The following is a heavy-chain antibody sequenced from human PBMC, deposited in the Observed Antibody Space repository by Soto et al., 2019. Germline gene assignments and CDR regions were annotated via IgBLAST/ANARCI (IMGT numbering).Heavy chain of an antibody. Sequence: SETLSLTCTVSGDSINNYYWSWMRLPAGKGLEWIGRIYSNGNTYYNPSLKSRVSMSVDTSKNQFSLILKTVTAADTAVYYCARGGAVATTAHFDQWGQGTMVTVYS. V-gene: IGHV4-4*07. CDR1: GDSINNYY. CDR3: ARGGAVATTAHFDQ. J-gene: IGHJ4*02. CDR2: IYSNGNT. D-gene: IGHD5-12*01.